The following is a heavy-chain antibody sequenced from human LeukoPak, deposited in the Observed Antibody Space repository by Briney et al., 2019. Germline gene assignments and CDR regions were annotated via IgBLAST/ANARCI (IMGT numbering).Heavy chain of an antibody. V-gene: IGHV4-38-2*01. Sequence: SETLSLTCAVSGYSISSGYYWGWIRQPPGKGLEWIGSIYHSGSTYYNPSLQSRVTISVDTSKNQFSLKLSSVTAADTAVYYSARHTPRGYYSDSSGFSVYYFGYWGQGTLVTVSS. J-gene: IGHJ4*02. D-gene: IGHD3-22*01. CDR1: GYSISSGYY. CDR2: IYHSGST. CDR3: ARHTPRGYYSDSSGFSVYYFGY.